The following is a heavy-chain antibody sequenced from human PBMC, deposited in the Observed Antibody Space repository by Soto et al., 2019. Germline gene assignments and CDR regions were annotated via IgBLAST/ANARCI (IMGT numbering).Heavy chain of an antibody. D-gene: IGHD3-16*01. CDR3: AKGGLRWGSQGIDF. J-gene: IGHJ4*02. CDR2: ISHDGRNK. CDR1: GFIFGKYD. V-gene: IGHV3-30*18. Sequence: QVQLVESGGGVVQPGRSLRLSREGSGFIFGKYDMYWVRQAPGKGLEWVTKISHDGRNKDYEDSVQGRFTISRDNSRDNLYLEMNSVRPEDTDIYYCAKGGLRWGSQGIDFWGQGTLVTVSA.